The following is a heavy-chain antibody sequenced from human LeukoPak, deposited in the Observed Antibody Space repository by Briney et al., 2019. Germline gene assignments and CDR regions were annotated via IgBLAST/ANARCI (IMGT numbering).Heavy chain of an antibody. CDR3: ARVRIGWFDP. CDR1: GGSITSTSYY. CDR2: LYYSGST. D-gene: IGHD2-15*01. V-gene: IGHV4-39*07. J-gene: IGHJ5*02. Sequence: SETLSLTCAVYGGSITSTSYYWGWIRQPPGKGLEWIGSLYYSGSTYYNPSLRSRVTISVDTSKNQFSLRLSSVTAADTAVYYCARVRIGWFDPWGQGTLVTVSS.